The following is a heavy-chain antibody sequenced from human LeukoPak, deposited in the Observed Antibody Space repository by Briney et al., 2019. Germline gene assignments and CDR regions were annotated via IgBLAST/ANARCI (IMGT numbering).Heavy chain of an antibody. CDR2: MNPNSGNT. J-gene: IGHJ6*03. V-gene: IGHV1-8*03. Sequence: ASVKVSCKASGYTFTSYDINWVRQATGQGLEWMGWMNPNSGNTGNAQKFQGRVTITRNTSISTAYMELSSLRSEDTAVYYCARSPERSGSKYYYYYMDVWGKGTTVTVSS. CDR3: ARSPERSGSKYYYYYMDV. D-gene: IGHD3-3*01. CDR1: GYTFTSYD.